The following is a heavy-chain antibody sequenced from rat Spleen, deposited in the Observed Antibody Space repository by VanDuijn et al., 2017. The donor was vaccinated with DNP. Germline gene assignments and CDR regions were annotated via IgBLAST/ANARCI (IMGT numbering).Heavy chain of an antibody. D-gene: IGHD1-9*01. CDR3: ARYYGYNYYAMDA. CDR2: IWTGGST. V-gene: IGHV2-30*01. J-gene: IGHJ4*01. CDR1: GFSLTNYN. Sequence: QVQLKESGPGLVQSSQTLSLTCTVSGFSLTNYNVHWVRQPTGKGLEWMGIIWTGGSTDYNSALKSRLSISRDTSKSQVFLKMNSLQTEDTAMYFCARYYGYNYYAMDAWGQGTSVTVSS.